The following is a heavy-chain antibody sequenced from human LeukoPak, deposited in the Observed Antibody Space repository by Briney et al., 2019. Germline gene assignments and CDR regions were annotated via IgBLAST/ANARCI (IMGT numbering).Heavy chain of an antibody. CDR3: ARDRAGGSSLDS. Sequence: SETLSLTCTVSGGSISGNYWSWIRQSPGKGQEWVAYIHSIGSTSYNPSLKSRVTISVDTSKNEFSLQMTPVNAADTAVYYCARDRAGGSSLDSWGQGILVTVS. D-gene: IGHD6-13*01. CDR1: GGSISGNY. CDR2: IHSIGST. J-gene: IGHJ4*02. V-gene: IGHV4-59*01.